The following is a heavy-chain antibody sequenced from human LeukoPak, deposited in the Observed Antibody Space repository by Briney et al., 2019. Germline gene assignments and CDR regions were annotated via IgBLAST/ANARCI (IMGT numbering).Heavy chain of an antibody. V-gene: IGHV3-7*01. CDR1: GFTFSNYW. Sequence: GGSLRLSCAASGFTFSNYWMSWVRQAPGKGLEWVANIKQDGSGKYYVDSVTGRFTISRDNAENSLYLQMNSLRAEDTAVYYCARWATSFDLWGQGTLVTVSS. D-gene: IGHD6-6*01. CDR3: ARWATSFDL. J-gene: IGHJ4*02. CDR2: IKQDGSGK.